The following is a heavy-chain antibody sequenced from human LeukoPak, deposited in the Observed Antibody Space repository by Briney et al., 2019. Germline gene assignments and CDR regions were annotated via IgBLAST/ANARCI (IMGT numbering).Heavy chain of an antibody. Sequence: PGGSPRLSCAASGFTFSSYAMHWIRQAPGKGLEWVSGINWNGGSTGYADSVKGRFTISRDNAKNSLYLQMNSLRAEDTALYYCARAGLYNWNYEGTAYFGYWGQGTLVTVSS. CDR3: ARAGLYNWNYEGTAYFGY. D-gene: IGHD1-7*01. CDR2: INWNGGST. V-gene: IGHV3-20*04. CDR1: GFTFSSYA. J-gene: IGHJ4*02.